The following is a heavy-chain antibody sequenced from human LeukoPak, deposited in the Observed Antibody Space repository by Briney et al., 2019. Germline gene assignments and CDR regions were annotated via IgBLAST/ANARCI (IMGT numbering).Heavy chain of an antibody. J-gene: IGHJ3*02. Sequence: GGSLRLSCAASGFTFSNAWMSWVRQAPGKGLESVANIKTDGSENDYIDSVKGRFTISRDNTKNSLYLQMNSLRAEDTAVYYCAKDAVATYRHDAFDIWGQGTMVTVSS. V-gene: IGHV3-7*05. CDR1: GFTFSNAW. CDR3: AKDAVATYRHDAFDI. D-gene: IGHD3-16*02. CDR2: IKTDGSEN.